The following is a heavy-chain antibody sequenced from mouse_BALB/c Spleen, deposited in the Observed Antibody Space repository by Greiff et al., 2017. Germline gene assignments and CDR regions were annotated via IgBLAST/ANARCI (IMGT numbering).Heavy chain of an antibody. V-gene: IGHV1-80*01. CDR3: ARCYDIDYYAMDY. CDR1: GYAFSSYW. D-gene: IGHD2-3*01. J-gene: IGHJ4*01. CDR2: IYPGDGDT. Sequence: VQLQQSGAELVRPGSSVKISCKASGYAFSSYWMNWVKQRPGQGLEWIGQIYPGDGDTNYNGKFKGKATLTADKSSSTAYMQLSSLTSEDSAVYFCARCYDIDYYAMDYWGQGTSVTVSS.